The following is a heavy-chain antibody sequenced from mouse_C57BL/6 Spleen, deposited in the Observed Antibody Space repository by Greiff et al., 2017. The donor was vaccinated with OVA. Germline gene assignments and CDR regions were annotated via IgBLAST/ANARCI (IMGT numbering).Heavy chain of an antibody. J-gene: IGHJ1*03. CDR2: IWSGGST. CDR3: AKNLHYYGSSYWYFDV. Sequence: QVQLKESGPGLVQPSQSLSITCTVSGFSLTSHGVHWVRQPPGKGLEWLGVIWSGGSTDYNAAFISRLSISKDNSKSQVFFKMNSLQADDTAIYYCAKNLHYYGSSYWYFDVWGTGTTVTVSS. CDR1: GFSLTSHG. D-gene: IGHD1-1*01. V-gene: IGHV2-4*01.